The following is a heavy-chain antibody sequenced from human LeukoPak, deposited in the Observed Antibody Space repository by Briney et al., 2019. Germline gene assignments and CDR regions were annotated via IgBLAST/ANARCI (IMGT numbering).Heavy chain of an antibody. CDR2: SSSGSDSA. V-gene: IGHV3-21*01. J-gene: IGHJ6*02. Sequence: GGSLRLSCVASGFSFSTYNMNWVRQAPGKGLEWVSSSSSGSDSAYYADSVKGRFTISRDDAKDSLFLQMNSLRADDTAVYYCAREYGDYDSYYYGLDVWGQGTTVTVSS. CDR3: AREYGDYDSYYYGLDV. D-gene: IGHD4-17*01. CDR1: GFSFSTYN.